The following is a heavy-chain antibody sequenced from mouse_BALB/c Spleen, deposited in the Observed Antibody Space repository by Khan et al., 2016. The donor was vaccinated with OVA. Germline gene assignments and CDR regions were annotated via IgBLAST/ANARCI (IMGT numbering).Heavy chain of an antibody. CDR3: ARAGYTPWLAY. V-gene: IGHV14-1*02. J-gene: IGHJ3*01. CDR1: GFNIKDYY. CDR2: IDPENGNT. Sequence: EVQLQESGAELVRPGALVKLSCKASGFNIKDYYIHWVKQRPEQGLEWIGWIDPENGNTIYDPKFQGKANITADTSSNTAYLHFSSLTSEDTACYYCARAGYTPWLAYWGQGTLVTVSA. D-gene: IGHD2-2*01.